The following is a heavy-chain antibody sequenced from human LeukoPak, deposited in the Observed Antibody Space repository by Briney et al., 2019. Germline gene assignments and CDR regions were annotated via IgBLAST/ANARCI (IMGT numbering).Heavy chain of an antibody. CDR3: ARGRVGATDPPHY. Sequence: SETLSLTCTVSGGSISSYYWSWIRQPPGKGLEWIGHIYYSGSTNYNPSLKSRVTISVDTSKNQFSLKLSSVTAADTAVYYCARGRVGATDPPHYWGQGTLVTVSS. CDR1: GGSISSYY. V-gene: IGHV4-59*01. J-gene: IGHJ4*02. CDR2: IYYSGST. D-gene: IGHD1-26*01.